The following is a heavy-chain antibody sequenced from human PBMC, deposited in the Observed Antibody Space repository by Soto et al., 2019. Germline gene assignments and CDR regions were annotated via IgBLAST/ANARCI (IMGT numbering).Heavy chain of an antibody. CDR2: IKQDGSEK. V-gene: IGHV3-7*01. Sequence: GGSLRLSCAASGLTFSSYWMSWVRQAPGKGLEWVANIKQDGSEKYYVDSVKGRFTISRDNAKNSLYLQMNSLRAEDTAVYYCATGTEAATSVGYYGMDVWGQGTTVTVSS. CDR3: ATGTEAATSVGYYGMDV. D-gene: IGHD2-15*01. J-gene: IGHJ6*02. CDR1: GLTFSSYW.